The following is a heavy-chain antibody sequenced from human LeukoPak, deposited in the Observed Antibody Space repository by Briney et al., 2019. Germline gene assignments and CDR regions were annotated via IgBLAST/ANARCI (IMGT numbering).Heavy chain of an antibody. CDR1: SGSINSGSINSGNYY. CDR3: ARDVAATYYYDSSGYSDY. Sequence: SETLSLTCTVSSGSINSGSINSGNYYWSWIRQPPGKGLEWIGYILHSGSTYYNPSLKSRVTISVDRSKNQFSLKLSSVTAADTAVYYCARDVAATYYYDSSGYSDYWGQGTLVTVSS. CDR2: ILHSGST. D-gene: IGHD3-22*01. V-gene: IGHV4-30-2*01. J-gene: IGHJ4*02.